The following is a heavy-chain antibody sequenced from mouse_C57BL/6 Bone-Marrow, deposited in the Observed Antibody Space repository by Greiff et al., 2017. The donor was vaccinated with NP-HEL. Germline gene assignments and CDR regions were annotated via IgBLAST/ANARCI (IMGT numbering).Heavy chain of an antibody. D-gene: IGHD4-1*01. CDR1: GFTFTDYY. Sequence: EVKVVESGGGLVQPGGSLSLSCAASGFTFTDYYMSWVRQPPGKALEWLGFIRNKANGYTTEYSASVKGRFTISRDNSQSILYLQMNALRAEDSATYYCARYPGNYYAMDYWGQGTSVTVSS. CDR3: ARYPGNYYAMDY. V-gene: IGHV7-3*01. CDR2: IRNKANGYTT. J-gene: IGHJ4*01.